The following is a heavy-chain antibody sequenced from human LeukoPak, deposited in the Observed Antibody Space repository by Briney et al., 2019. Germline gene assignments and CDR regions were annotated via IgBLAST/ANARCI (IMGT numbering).Heavy chain of an antibody. CDR1: GGSISSGGYY. Sequence: SETLSLTCTVSGGSISSGGYYWSWIRQHPGKGLEWIGYIYYSGSTYYNPSLKSRVTISVDTSKNQFSLKLSSVTAADTAVYYCAKDSPSPGYSSSWLDYWGQGTLVTVSS. CDR3: AKDSPSPGYSSSWLDY. J-gene: IGHJ4*02. CDR2: IYYSGST. D-gene: IGHD6-13*01. V-gene: IGHV4-31*03.